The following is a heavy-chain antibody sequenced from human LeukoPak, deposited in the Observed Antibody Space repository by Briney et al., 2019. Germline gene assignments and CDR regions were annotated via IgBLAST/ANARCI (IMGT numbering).Heavy chain of an antibody. CDR3: ARVSWFPGTSYYYMDV. D-gene: IGHD1-1*01. J-gene: IGHJ6*03. CDR1: GGSIFSYY. Sequence: SETLSLTCTVSGGSIFSYYWNWIRQPPGKGLEWIGYIQYSGSTNYNPSLKSRVTISEDTSKNQFSLNLSSVTAADTAVFYCARVSWFPGTSYYYMDVWGKGTTVTVSS. CDR2: IQYSGST. V-gene: IGHV4-59*01.